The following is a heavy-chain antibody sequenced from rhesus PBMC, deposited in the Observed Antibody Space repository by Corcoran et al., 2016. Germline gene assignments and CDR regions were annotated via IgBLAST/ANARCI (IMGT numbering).Heavy chain of an antibody. V-gene: IGHV4-122*02. CDR2: PPPSAPT. Sequence: QVQLQESGPGLVRPSETLSLTCAVAGGSLTNGYVYWSWIRQAPEKGLEWLGYPPPSAPTIYTPSLKSRFTFSRDTDKNPFPLDLPSVTAADTAVYYCARQAGSYSDTYITLWGQGVLVTVSS. D-gene: IGHD1-44*01. CDR1: GGSLTNGYVY. CDR3: ARQAGSYSDTYITL. J-gene: IGHJ4*01.